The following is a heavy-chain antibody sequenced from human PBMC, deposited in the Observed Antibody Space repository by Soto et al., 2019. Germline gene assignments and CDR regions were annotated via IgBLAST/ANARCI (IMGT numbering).Heavy chain of an antibody. CDR1: GGSFSGYY. CDR2: IYYSGST. Sequence: SETLSLTCAVYGGSFSGYYWSWIRQPPGKGLEWIGYIYYSGSTYYNPSLKSRVTISVDTSKNQFSLKLSSVTAADTAVYYCARLAYYYYYMDVWGKGTTVTVSS. CDR3: ARLAYYYYYMDV. V-gene: IGHV4-34*09. J-gene: IGHJ6*03.